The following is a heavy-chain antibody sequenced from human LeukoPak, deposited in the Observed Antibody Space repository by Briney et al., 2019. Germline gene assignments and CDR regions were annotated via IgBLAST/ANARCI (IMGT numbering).Heavy chain of an antibody. J-gene: IGHJ4*02. Sequence: PGGSLRLSCAASGFTFTSYSMNWVRQAPGKGLEWVSTISGGGGSTYYADSAKGRFTISRDNSKNTLYLQVNSLRAEDTAVYYCAKGGKWDVTSFDYWGQGTLVTVSS. D-gene: IGHD1-26*01. CDR3: AKGGKWDVTSFDY. CDR1: GFTFTSYS. V-gene: IGHV3-23*01. CDR2: ISGGGGST.